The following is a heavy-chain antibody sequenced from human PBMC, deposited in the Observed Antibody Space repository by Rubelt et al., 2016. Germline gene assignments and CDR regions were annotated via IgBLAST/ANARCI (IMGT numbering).Heavy chain of an antibody. V-gene: IGHV1-69*04. CDR2: IIPILGIA. CDR3: ARVGTAMVTT. CDR1: GGTFSSYA. J-gene: IGHJ5*02. Sequence: QVQLVQSGAEVKKPGSSVKVSCKASGGTFSSYAISWVRQAPGQGLEWMGRIIPILGIANYAQKFQGRVKITAEKSTSTAYMGLSSLRSEDTAVYYCARVGTAMVTTWGQGTLVTVSS. D-gene: IGHD5-18*01.